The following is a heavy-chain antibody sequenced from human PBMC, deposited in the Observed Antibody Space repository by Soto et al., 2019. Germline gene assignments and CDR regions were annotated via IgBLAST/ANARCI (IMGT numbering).Heavy chain of an antibody. J-gene: IGHJ5*02. Sequence: EVQLVESGGGLVQPGGSLRLSCAASGFTFSSYSMNWVRQAPGKGLEWVSYISSSSRTIYCADFVKGRFTISRDNAKNSLYLQMNSLRAEVTAVYYCARECDGDGYNSGWFDPWGQGTLVTVSS. CDR3: ARECDGDGYNSGWFDP. D-gene: IGHD5-12*01. V-gene: IGHV3-48*01. CDR1: GFTFSSYS. CDR2: ISSSSRTI.